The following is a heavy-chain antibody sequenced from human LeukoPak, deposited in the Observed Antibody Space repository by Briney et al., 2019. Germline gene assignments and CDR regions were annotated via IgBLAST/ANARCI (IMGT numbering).Heavy chain of an antibody. CDR3: ATRRYSGSLNWFDP. Sequence: GESLKISCHASGHSFTNHWIGWVRQMPGIGLEWVGIINFGDSSTLYSPSFQGQVTISLDKSISTTYLQWRSLKASDTAMYYCATRRYSGSLNWFDPWGQGTLVTVSS. D-gene: IGHD1-26*01. CDR1: GHSFTNHW. V-gene: IGHV5-51*01. J-gene: IGHJ5*02. CDR2: INFGDSST.